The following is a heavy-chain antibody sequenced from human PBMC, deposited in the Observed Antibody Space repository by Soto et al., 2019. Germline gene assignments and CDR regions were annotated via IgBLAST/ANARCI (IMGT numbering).Heavy chain of an antibody. CDR1: GGSISSYY. CDR2: IHYSGST. J-gene: IGHJ3*02. V-gene: IGHV4-59*01. Sequence: SETLSLTCTVSGGSISSYYCSWSRQPPGKGLEWIGYIHYSGSTNYNPSLKSRVTISVDTSKNQFSLKLSSVTAADTAVYYCARRETTRTHAFDIWGQGTMVTVSS. CDR3: ARRETTRTHAFDI. D-gene: IGHD1-1*01.